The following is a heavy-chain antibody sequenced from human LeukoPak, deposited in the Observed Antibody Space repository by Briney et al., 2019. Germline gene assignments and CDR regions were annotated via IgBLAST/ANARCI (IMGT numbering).Heavy chain of an antibody. V-gene: IGHV5-51*01. D-gene: IGHD3-10*01. Sequence: GESLKISCKGSGYSFTSYWIGWVRQMPGKGLEWMGIIYPGDSDTRYSPSFQGQVTISADKSISTAYLQWSSLKASDTAMYYCARRSDYYGSVESYYYYGMDVWGQGTTVTVSS. CDR3: ARRSDYYGSVESYYYYGMDV. CDR2: IYPGDSDT. J-gene: IGHJ6*02. CDR1: GYSFTSYW.